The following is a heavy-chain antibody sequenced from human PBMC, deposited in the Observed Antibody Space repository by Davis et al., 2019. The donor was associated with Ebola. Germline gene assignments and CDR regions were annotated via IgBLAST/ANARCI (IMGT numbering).Heavy chain of an antibody. V-gene: IGHV3-73*01. CDR1: GFTFSGSA. Sequence: GESLKISCAASGFTFSGSAMHWVRQASGKGLEWVGRIRSKANSYATAYAASVKGRFTISRDDSKNTAYLQMNSLKTGDTAVYYCTGTVAGVDYWGQGTLVTVSS. CDR3: TGTVAGVDY. D-gene: IGHD6-19*01. CDR2: IRSKANSYAT. J-gene: IGHJ4*02.